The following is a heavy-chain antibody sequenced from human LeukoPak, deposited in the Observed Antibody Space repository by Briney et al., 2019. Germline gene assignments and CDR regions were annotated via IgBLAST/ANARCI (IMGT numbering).Heavy chain of an antibody. CDR3: ARANLGYCSGGSCYSYFDY. Sequence: SQTLSLTCAISGDSVSSNSAAWTWIRQSPSRGLEWLGRTYYRSKWYNDYAVSVKSRITINPDTSKNQFSLQLNSVTPEDTAVYYCARANLGYCSGGSCYSYFDYWGQGTLVTVSS. CDR1: GDSVSSNSAA. CDR2: TYYRSKWYN. V-gene: IGHV6-1*01. D-gene: IGHD2-15*01. J-gene: IGHJ4*02.